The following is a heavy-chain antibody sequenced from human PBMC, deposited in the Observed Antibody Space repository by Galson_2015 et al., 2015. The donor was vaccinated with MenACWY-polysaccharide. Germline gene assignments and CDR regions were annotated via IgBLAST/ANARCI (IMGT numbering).Heavy chain of an antibody. CDR2: IYHSGST. V-gene: IGHV4-30-2*01. CDR1: GGSISSGGYS. Sequence: TLSLTCAVYGGSISSGGYSWSWIRQQQGKGLEWIGYIYHSGSTYYNPSLKSRVTISEDGSQFSLKLSSVTAADAAVYYCARTTTYYHYYMDFWGKGTTVTVSS. J-gene: IGHJ6*03. D-gene: IGHD3-10*01. CDR3: ARTTTYYHYYMDF.